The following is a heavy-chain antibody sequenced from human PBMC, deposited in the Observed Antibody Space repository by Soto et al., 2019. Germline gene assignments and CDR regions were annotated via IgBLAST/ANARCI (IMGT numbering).Heavy chain of an antibody. D-gene: IGHD3-3*01. Sequence: KASETLSLTCAVSGGSISSGGYSWSWIRQPPGKGLEWIGYIYHSGSTYYNPSLKSRVTISVDRSKNQFSLKLSSVTAADTAVYYCARALRFLEWSPMNAFDIWGQGTMVTVSS. CDR1: GGSISSGGYS. CDR2: IYHSGST. V-gene: IGHV4-30-2*01. J-gene: IGHJ3*02. CDR3: ARALRFLEWSPMNAFDI.